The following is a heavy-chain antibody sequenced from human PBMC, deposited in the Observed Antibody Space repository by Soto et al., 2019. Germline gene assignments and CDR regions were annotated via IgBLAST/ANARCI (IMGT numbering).Heavy chain of an antibody. J-gene: IGHJ4*02. CDR3: ARGNYDILTGYYSYNYLDY. CDR1: GYTFTSYD. D-gene: IGHD3-9*01. V-gene: IGHV1-8*01. CDR2: MNPNSGNT. Sequence: GASVKVSCKASGYTFTSYDINWVLQATGQGLEWMGWMNPNSGNTGYAQKFQGRVTMTRNTSISTAYMELSSLRSEDTAVYYCARGNYDILTGYYSYNYLDYWGQGTLVTVSS.